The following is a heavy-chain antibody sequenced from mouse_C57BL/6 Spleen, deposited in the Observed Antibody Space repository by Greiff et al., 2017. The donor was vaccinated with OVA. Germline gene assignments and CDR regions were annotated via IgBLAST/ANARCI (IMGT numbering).Heavy chain of an antibody. Sequence: EVKLVESGGDLVKPGGSLKLSCAASGFTFSSYGMSWVRQTPDKRLEWVATISSGGSYTYYPDSVKGRFTISRDNAKNTLYLQMSSLKSEDTAMYYCARHYGSSWGYAMDYWGQGTSVTVSS. CDR1: GFTFSSYG. J-gene: IGHJ4*01. D-gene: IGHD1-1*01. CDR2: ISSGGSYT. V-gene: IGHV5-6*01. CDR3: ARHYGSSWGYAMDY.